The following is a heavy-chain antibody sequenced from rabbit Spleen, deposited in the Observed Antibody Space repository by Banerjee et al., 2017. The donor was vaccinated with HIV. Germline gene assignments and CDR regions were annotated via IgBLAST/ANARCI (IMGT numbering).Heavy chain of an antibody. D-gene: IGHD4-2*01. CDR1: GFSFSNTYY. J-gene: IGHJ4*01. Sequence: QEQLEESGGGLVKPEGSLTLTCTASGFSFSNTYYMCWVRQAPGKGLEWIACIYAGSSGSTYYASWAKGRFTISKTSSTTVTLQMTSLTAADTATYFCAKSYAPYRDSAFNLWGPGTLVTVS. V-gene: IGHV1S45*01. CDR3: AKSYAPYRDSAFNL. CDR2: IYAGSSGST.